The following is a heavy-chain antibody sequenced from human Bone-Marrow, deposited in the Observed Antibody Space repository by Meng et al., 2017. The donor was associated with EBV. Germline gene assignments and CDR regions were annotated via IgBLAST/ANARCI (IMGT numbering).Heavy chain of an antibody. CDR1: GGSFSGYY. J-gene: IGHJ2*01. CDR3: ARSAKGYFGL. CDR2: INHSGST. Sequence: QVQLQQWGARLLKPSETLSLTCAVYGGSFSGYYWSWIRQPPGKGLEWIGEINHSGSTNYSPSLKSRVTISVDTSKNQFSLKLSSVTAADTAVYYCARSAKGYFGLWGRGTLVTVSS. V-gene: IGHV4-34*01.